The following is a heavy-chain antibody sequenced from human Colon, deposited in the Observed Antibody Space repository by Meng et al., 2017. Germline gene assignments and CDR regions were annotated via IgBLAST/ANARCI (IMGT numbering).Heavy chain of an antibody. CDR2: IDLGGTP. D-gene: IGHD6-19*01. J-gene: IGHJ4*02. V-gene: IGHV4-4*02. CDR3: ARHGGWHFDY. CDR1: GGSISSYNW. Sequence: QLQLQESGPGLVEPSGTLSLTGAVSGGSISSYNWWRWVRQPPGKGLEWIGQIDLGGTPYYNPSLESRVIMSLDKSKNQLSLRLTSVAAADTAVYYCARHGGWHFDYWGQGALVTVSS.